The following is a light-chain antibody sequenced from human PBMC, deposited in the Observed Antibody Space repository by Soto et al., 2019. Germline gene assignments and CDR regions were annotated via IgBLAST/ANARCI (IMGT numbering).Light chain of an antibody. J-gene: IGKJ1*01. CDR3: QQYGSSHRT. CDR2: GAS. V-gene: IGKV3-20*01. Sequence: EIVLTQSPGTLSLSPGERATLSCRASQSVSSSYLARYQQKPGQAPRLLIYGASSRATGIPYRFRGTGSGTAFTLTISRKETEEFTVYYCQQYGSSHRTFGQGTKVEIK. CDR1: QSVSSSY.